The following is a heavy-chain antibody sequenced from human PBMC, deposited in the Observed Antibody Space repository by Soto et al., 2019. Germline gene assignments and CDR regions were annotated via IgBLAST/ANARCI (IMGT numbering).Heavy chain of an antibody. CDR3: ARDGLVVLLWFGDQKLDYYGMDV. CDR2: IIPIFGTA. Sequence: QVQLVQSGAEVKKPGSSVKVSCKASGGTFSSYAISWVRQAPGQGLEWMGGIIPIFGTANYAQKFQGRVTITADESTRTAYMGLSSLRSEDTAVYYCARDGLVVLLWFGDQKLDYYGMDVWGQGTTVTVSS. J-gene: IGHJ6*02. CDR1: GGTFSSYA. D-gene: IGHD3-10*01. V-gene: IGHV1-69*01.